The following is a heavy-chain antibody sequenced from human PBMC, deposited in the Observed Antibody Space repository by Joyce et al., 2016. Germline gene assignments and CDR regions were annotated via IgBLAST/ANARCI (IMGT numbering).Heavy chain of an antibody. CDR3: AGSTYYYYYMDV. V-gene: IGHV3-48*01. D-gene: IGHD2-2*01. CDR2: ISSSGSTI. CDR1: GFTFSAYN. J-gene: IGHJ6*03. Sequence: EVQLVESGGGLVQPGGSLRLSGADSGFTFSAYNMNWFRQAPGKGLEWVSYISSSGSTIYYADSVRGRFTISRDNAKNSLYLQMNSLRAEDTAVYYCAGSTYYYYYMDVWGKGTTVTVSS.